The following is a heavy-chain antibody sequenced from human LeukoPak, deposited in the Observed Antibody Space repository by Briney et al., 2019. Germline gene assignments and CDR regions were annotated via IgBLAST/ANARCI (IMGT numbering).Heavy chain of an antibody. CDR2: INHSGST. CDR1: GGSFSGYY. CDR3: ARTPYGDPYYFDY. J-gene: IGHJ4*02. D-gene: IGHD4-17*01. Sequence: SETLSLTCAAYGGSFSGYYWSWIRQPPGKGLEWIGEINHSGSTNYNPSLKSRVTISVDTSKNQFSLKLSSVTAADTAVYYCARTPYGDPYYFDYWGQGTLVTVSS. V-gene: IGHV4-34*01.